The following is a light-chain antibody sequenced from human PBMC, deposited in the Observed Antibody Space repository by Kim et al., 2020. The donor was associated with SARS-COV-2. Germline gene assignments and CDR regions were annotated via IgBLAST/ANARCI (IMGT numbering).Light chain of an antibody. V-gene: IGLV1-47*01. CDR2: RNN. CDR1: SSNIGSNY. CDR3: AAWDDSLSGPWV. Sequence: ELTQPPSASGTPGQRVTISCSGSSSNIGSNYVYWYQQLPGTAPKLLIYRNNQRPSGVPDRFSGSKSGTSASLAISGLRSEDEADYYCAAWDDSLSGPWVFGGGTQLSVL. J-gene: IGLJ3*02.